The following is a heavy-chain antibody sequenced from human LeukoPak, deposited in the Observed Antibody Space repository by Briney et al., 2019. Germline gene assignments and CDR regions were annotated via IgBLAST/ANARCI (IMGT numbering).Heavy chain of an antibody. Sequence: PSETLSLTCAVSGGSISSDSYYWGWIRQPPGKGLEWIGSIYSGGTTYYNPSLKSRVTISVDTSKNQFSLKLTSVTAADAAAYYCARHSRNCSGGYCYLYYWGQGTPVTVSS. V-gene: IGHV4-39*01. J-gene: IGHJ4*02. D-gene: IGHD2-15*01. CDR3: ARHSRNCSGGYCYLYY. CDR1: GGSISSDSYY. CDR2: IYSGGTT.